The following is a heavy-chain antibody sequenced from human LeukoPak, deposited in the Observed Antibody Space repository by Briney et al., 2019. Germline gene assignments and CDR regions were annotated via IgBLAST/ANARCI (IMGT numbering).Heavy chain of an antibody. CDR2: IRDSGVT. D-gene: IGHD2-21*02. J-gene: IGHJ4*02. CDR1: GFTFSSYW. CDR3: ARDHDFAFDN. V-gene: IGHV3-48*01. Sequence: HGGSLRLSCAASGFTFSSYWMTWVRQAPGKGLEWISHIRDSGVTDYADSVKGRFTISRDNAKNSLYLQLSSLRAEDTAVYYCARDHDFAFDNWGQGTLVSVSS.